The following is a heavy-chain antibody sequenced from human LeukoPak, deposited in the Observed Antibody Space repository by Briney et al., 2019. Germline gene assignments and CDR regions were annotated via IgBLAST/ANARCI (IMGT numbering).Heavy chain of an antibody. V-gene: IGHV1-18*01. D-gene: IGHD3-22*01. J-gene: IGHJ3*02. Sequence: ASVKVSCKASGYTFTSSGVSWVRQAPGQGLEWMGWISAYNGNTNYAQKLQGRVTMTTDTSTSTAYMELRSLRSDDTAVYYCARDGENYYDSSGYYPHDSFDIWGQGTMVTVSS. CDR2: ISAYNGNT. CDR1: GYTFTSSG. CDR3: ARDGENYYDSSGYYPHDSFDI.